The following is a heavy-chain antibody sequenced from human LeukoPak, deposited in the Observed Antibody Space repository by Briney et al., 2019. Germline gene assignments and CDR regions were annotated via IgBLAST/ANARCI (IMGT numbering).Heavy chain of an antibody. D-gene: IGHD5-12*01. V-gene: IGHV5-51*01. CDR2: IFPGDSDT. J-gene: IGHJ6*03. CDR1: GYIFTAYW. CDR3: ARQRGYTGYMDV. Sequence: GESLKISCKASGYIFTAYWIGWVRQMPGKGLEWMGIIFPGDSDTRYSPSFQGQVTILADKSISTAYLQWSNLQASDTAMFYCARQRGYTGYMDVWGKGTTVTVSS.